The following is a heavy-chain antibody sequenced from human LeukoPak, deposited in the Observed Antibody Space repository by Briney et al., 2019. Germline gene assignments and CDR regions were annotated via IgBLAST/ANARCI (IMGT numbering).Heavy chain of an antibody. J-gene: IGHJ6*02. D-gene: IGHD4-11*01. CDR2: IYSGGST. Sequence: GGSLRLSCAASGFTVSSYYMSWVRQAPGKGLEWVSVIYSGGSTYYADSVKGRVAISRDNSKNTMFLQMNRVRGEDTAVYYCARSYSNRLFGTDVWGQGTTVTVSS. CDR3: ARSYSNRLFGTDV. CDR1: GFTVSSYY. V-gene: IGHV3-66*01.